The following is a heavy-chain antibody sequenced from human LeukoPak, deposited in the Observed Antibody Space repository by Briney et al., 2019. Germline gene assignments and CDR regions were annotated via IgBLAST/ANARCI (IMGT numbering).Heavy chain of an antibody. Sequence: GGSLRLSCAASGFTFSSYWMNWVRQAPGKGLEWVANIKQDGSEEYYVDSVKGRFTISRDNAKNSLYLQMNSLRAEDTAVYYCARVRYDILTGYPFDYWGQGTLVTVSS. J-gene: IGHJ4*02. D-gene: IGHD3-9*01. V-gene: IGHV3-7*03. CDR3: ARVRYDILTGYPFDY. CDR1: GFTFSSYW. CDR2: IKQDGSEE.